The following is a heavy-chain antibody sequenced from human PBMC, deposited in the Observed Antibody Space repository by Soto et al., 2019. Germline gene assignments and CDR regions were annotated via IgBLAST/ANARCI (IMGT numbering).Heavy chain of an antibody. CDR3: AKDRVYYGSGKGAFDI. D-gene: IGHD3-10*01. J-gene: IGHJ3*02. Sequence: PGGFLRLSCAASGFTFSSYAMSWVRQAQGKGLEWVSAISGSGGSTYYADSVKGRFTISRDNSKNTLYLQMNSLRAEDTAVYYCAKDRVYYGSGKGAFDIWGQGTMVTVSS. CDR1: GFTFSSYA. V-gene: IGHV3-23*01. CDR2: ISGSGGST.